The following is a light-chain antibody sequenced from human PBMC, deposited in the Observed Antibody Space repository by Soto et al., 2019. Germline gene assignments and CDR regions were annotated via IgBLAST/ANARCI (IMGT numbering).Light chain of an antibody. V-gene: IGKV1-5*03. CDR2: QAS. Sequence: DIQMTQSPSTLSASVGDRVTITCRASQSISDSLAWYQQKPGKAPKLLIYQASSLKSGVPSRFSGSGSGTEFTLTISSLQPDAFATYYCQQYNGYWTFGQGTKVAIK. CDR3: QQYNGYWT. J-gene: IGKJ1*01. CDR1: QSISDS.